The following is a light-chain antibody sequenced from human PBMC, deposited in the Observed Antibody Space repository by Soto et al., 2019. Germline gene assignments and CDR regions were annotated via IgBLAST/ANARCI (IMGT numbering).Light chain of an antibody. J-gene: IGKJ2*01. Sequence: EIVLTQSPGTLSLSPGERATLSCRASQSVSSSYLAWYQQKPGQAPRHLIYGASSRATGIPDRFSGSGSGTDFTLTIRRLEPEDFAVYYCLQYGSSPYTFGQGTKLEIK. V-gene: IGKV3-20*01. CDR2: GAS. CDR3: LQYGSSPYT. CDR1: QSVSSSY.